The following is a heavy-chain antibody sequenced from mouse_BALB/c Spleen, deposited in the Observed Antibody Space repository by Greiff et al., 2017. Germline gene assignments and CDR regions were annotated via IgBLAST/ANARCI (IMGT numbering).Heavy chain of an antibody. V-gene: IGHV3-6*02. Sequence: ESGPGLVKPSQSLSLTCSVTGYSITSGYYWNWIRQFPGNKLEWMGYISYDGSNNYNPSLKNRISITRDTSKNQFFLKLNSVTTEDTATYYCAREDANWDFDYWGQGTTLTVSS. CDR2: ISYDGSN. J-gene: IGHJ2*01. D-gene: IGHD4-1*01. CDR1: GYSITSGYY. CDR3: AREDANWDFDY.